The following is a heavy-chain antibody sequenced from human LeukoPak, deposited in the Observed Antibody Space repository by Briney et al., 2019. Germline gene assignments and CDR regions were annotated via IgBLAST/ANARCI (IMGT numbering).Heavy chain of an antibody. Sequence: QSGGSLRLSCAASGFTFSSYGMPWVRQAPGKGLGWVAIISYDGSNNSYADSVKGRFTISRDNSNNTLYLQMNSLRAEDTAVYYCAKENYYDSSGYFSFYFDYWGQGTLVTVSS. V-gene: IGHV3-30*18. CDR2: ISYDGSNN. J-gene: IGHJ4*01. CDR3: AKENYYDSSGYFSFYFDY. D-gene: IGHD3-22*01. CDR1: GFTFSSYG.